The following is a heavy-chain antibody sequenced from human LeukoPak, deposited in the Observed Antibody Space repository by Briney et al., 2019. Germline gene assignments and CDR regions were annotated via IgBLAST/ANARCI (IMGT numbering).Heavy chain of an antibody. V-gene: IGHV3-66*01. CDR2: IYSGGST. J-gene: IGHJ4*02. Sequence: GGSLILYCAASGFTVSSNYMSWVRQAPGKGLERVSVIYSGGSTYYADSVKGRFTISRDNSKNTLYLQMNSLRAEDTAVYYCTRGETNPFDYWGQGTLVTVSS. CDR3: TRGETNPFDY. D-gene: IGHD1-14*01. CDR1: GFTVSSNY.